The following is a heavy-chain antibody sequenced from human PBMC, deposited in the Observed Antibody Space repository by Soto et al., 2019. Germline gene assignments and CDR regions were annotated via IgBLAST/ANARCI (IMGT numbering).Heavy chain of an antibody. CDR3: AREHYDSSGYYYYYYYGMDV. CDR2: IYYSGST. J-gene: IGHJ6*02. Sequence: QVQLQESGPGLVKPSQTLSLTCTVYGASINSGDYYWSWIRQPPGKGLDWIGCIYYSGSTYYNPSLQSRVTISVDTSKNQFSLKLISVTAADTAVYYCAREHYDSSGYYYYYYYGMDVWGQGTTVTVSS. D-gene: IGHD3-22*01. CDR1: GASINSGDYY. V-gene: IGHV4-30-4*01.